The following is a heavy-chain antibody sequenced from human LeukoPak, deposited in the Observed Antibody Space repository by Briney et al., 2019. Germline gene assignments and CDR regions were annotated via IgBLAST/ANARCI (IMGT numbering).Heavy chain of an antibody. Sequence: PGGSLRLSCAASGFTFSSYSMNWVRQAPGKGLEWVSYISSSSSTIYYADSVKGRFTISRDNAKNSLYLQMNSLRDEDTAVYYCARDTIFGADYYFDYWGQGTLATVSS. CDR3: ARDTIFGADYYFDY. J-gene: IGHJ4*02. D-gene: IGHD3-3*01. V-gene: IGHV3-48*02. CDR2: ISSSSSTI. CDR1: GFTFSSYS.